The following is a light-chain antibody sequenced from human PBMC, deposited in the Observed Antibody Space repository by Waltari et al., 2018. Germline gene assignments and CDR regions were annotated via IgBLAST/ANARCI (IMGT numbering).Light chain of an antibody. V-gene: IGKV1-5*03. CDR2: QAF. CDR1: QSISGW. CDR3: QQDNSPPT. Sequence: DIQMTQSHSTLSASAGDRVTITCRASQSISGWLAWYQQKPGNAPKLLIYQAFTVESGVPSRFSGSGSGTYFTLTISSLQPDDFATYFCQQDNSPPTFGQGTKVEIK. J-gene: IGKJ1*01.